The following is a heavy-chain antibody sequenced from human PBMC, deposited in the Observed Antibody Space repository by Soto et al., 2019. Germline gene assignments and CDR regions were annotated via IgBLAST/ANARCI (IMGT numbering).Heavy chain of an antibody. CDR1: GGSISSYY. J-gene: IGHJ3*02. CDR3: ARSNYYDSSRYLWFLAFDI. D-gene: IGHD3-22*01. Sequence: SETLSLTCTVSGGSISSYYWSWIRQPPGKGLEWIGYIYYSGSTNYNPSLKSRVTISVDTSKNQFSLKLSSVTAADTAVYYCARSNYYDSSRYLWFLAFDIWGQGTMVTVSS. CDR2: IYYSGST. V-gene: IGHV4-59*01.